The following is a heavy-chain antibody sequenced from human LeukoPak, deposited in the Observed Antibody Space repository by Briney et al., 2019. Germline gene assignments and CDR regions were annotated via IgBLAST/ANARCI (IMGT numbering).Heavy chain of an antibody. D-gene: IGHD5-12*01. J-gene: IGHJ4*02. Sequence: SETLSLTCTVSGGSISGYFWTWIRQPAGKGLEWIGRIYSSGSNNYDPSLKSRVTMSLDTSKNHFSLNLTSVTAADTAVYYCAREPTSGREPTSGRPLDYWGQGTLVTVSS. V-gene: IGHV4-4*07. CDR2: IYSSGSN. CDR3: AREPTSGREPTSGRPLDY. CDR1: GGSISGYF.